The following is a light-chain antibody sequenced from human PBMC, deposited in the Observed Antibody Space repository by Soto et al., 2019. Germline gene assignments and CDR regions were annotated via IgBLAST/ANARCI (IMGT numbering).Light chain of an antibody. CDR2: DNK. Sequence: QSVLTQPPSGPAAPGQKVTIPCSGSNSNIGNEYVSWYQRLPGTAPKLLIYDNKMRPSGIPDRFSGSKSGTSATLGITALQTGDEADYYCGTWDSSLSAFVFGTGTKLTVL. CDR1: NSNIGNEY. CDR3: GTWDSSLSAFV. J-gene: IGLJ1*01. V-gene: IGLV1-51*01.